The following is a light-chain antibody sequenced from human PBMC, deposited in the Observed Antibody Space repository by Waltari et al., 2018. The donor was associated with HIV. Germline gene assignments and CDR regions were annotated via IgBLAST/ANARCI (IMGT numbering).Light chain of an antibody. CDR2: KAS. CDR1: QSISSW. J-gene: IGKJ1*01. Sequence: DIQMTQSPSTLAASVGERVNIPCRASQSISSWLAWYQQKPGKAPKLLIYKASSLESGVPSRFSGSGSGTEFTLTISSLQPDDFATYYCQQYNSYWTFGQGTKVEIK. V-gene: IGKV1-5*03. CDR3: QQYNSYWT.